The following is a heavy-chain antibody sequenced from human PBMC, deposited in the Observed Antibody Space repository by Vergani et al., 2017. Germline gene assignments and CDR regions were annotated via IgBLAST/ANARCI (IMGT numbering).Heavy chain of an antibody. CDR1: GYTFTSYG. J-gene: IGHJ6*01. Sequence: QVQLVQSGAEVKKPGASVKVSCKASGYTFTSYGISWVRQAPGQGLEWMGWISAYNSNTNYAQKLQGRVTMTTDTSTSTAYVELRSLRSDDTAVYYCARGDYGDPVGYYGIDVWGQGTTVTVSS. CDR2: ISAYNSNT. V-gene: IGHV1-18*01. CDR3: ARGDYGDPVGYYGIDV. D-gene: IGHD4-17*01.